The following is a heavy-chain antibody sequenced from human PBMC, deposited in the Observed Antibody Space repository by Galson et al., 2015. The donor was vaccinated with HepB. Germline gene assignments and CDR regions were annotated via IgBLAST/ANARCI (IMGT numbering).Heavy chain of an antibody. V-gene: IGHV5-51*01. CDR3: ARRSAASSGPSWAFDY. Sequence: QSGAEVKKPGESLKISCKGSGYSFTSYWIGWVRQMPGKGLEWMGIIYPGDSDTRYSPSFQGQVTISADKSISTAYLQWSSLKASDTAMYYCARRSAASSGPSWAFDYWGQGTLVTVSS. CDR1: GYSFTSYW. D-gene: IGHD3-22*01. CDR2: IYPGDSDT. J-gene: IGHJ4*02.